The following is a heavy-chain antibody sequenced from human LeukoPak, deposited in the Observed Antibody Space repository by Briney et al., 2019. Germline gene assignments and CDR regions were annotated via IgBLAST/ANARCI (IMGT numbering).Heavy chain of an antibody. CDR1: GFTVSSYS. Sequence: GGSLRLSCAASGFTVSSYSMHWVRQAPGKGLEWVAIISYDGGNQYYADTVKGRFTISRDDSKNTLSLQMNSLRAEDTAVYHCAREDMLDYWGQGTLVTVSS. D-gene: IGHD2-15*01. CDR3: AREDMLDY. J-gene: IGHJ4*02. CDR2: ISYDGGNQ. V-gene: IGHV3-30-3*01.